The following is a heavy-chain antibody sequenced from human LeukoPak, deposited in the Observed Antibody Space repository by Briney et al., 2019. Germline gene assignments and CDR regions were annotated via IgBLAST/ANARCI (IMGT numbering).Heavy chain of an antibody. CDR1: GFTFSSYG. CDR3: SRDSARRDGYNFDY. D-gene: IGHD5-24*01. Sequence: PGGSLRLSCAASGFTFSSYGMHWVRQAPGKGLEWVAFIRYDGSNKYYADSVRGRFTISRDNSKNTLYLQMNSLRAEDTAVYYCSRDSARRDGYNFDYWGQGTLVTVSS. CDR2: IRYDGSNK. V-gene: IGHV3-30*02. J-gene: IGHJ4*02.